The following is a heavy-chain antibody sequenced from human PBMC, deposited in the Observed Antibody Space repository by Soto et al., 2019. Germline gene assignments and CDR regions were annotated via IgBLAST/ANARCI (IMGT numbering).Heavy chain of an antibody. CDR3: AREPLYSSSWYESLYYYYYGMDV. J-gene: IGHJ6*02. CDR2: INTNTGNP. V-gene: IGHV7-4-1*01. Sequence: QVQLVQSGSELKKPGASVKVSCKASGYTFTSYAMNWVRQAPGQGLEWMGWINTNTGNPTYAQGFTGRFVFSLDTSVISAYRQICSLEAEDTAVYYCAREPLYSSSWYESLYYYYYGMDVWDQGTTVTVSS. CDR1: GYTFTSYA. D-gene: IGHD6-13*01.